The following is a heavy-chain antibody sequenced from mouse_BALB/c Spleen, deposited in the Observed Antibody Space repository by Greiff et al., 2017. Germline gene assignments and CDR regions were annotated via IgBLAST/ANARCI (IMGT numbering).Heavy chain of an antibody. CDR1: GFSFTSYG. CDR2: LWSGGST. J-gene: IGHJ4*01. D-gene: IGHD2-1*01. CDR3: ARFRGNYGGNAMDY. V-gene: IGHV2-2*02. Sequence: VQLQQSGPGLVQPSQSLSITCTVSGFSFTSYGVHWVRQSPGKGLEWLGVLWSGGSTDYNAAFISRLSISKDNTKDQVFFKMNSLQANDTAIYYSARFRGNYGGNAMDYWGQGTSVTVSS.